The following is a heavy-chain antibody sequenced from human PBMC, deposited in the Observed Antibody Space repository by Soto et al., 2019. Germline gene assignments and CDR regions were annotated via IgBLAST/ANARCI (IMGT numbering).Heavy chain of an antibody. CDR3: ARYAAEVNTFFDY. CDR1: GFIFNDYY. D-gene: IGHD4-4*01. CDR2: ISGSSASK. Sequence: QVQLVESGGGLVKPGGSLTLSCAASGFIFNDYYMSWIRQAPGKGLEWVSIISGSSASKKYAGSGKGRFTISRDNAKKSLYLEINSLRAEDTAVYYCARYAAEVNTFFDYWGQGTLVTVSS. J-gene: IGHJ4*02. V-gene: IGHV3-11*06.